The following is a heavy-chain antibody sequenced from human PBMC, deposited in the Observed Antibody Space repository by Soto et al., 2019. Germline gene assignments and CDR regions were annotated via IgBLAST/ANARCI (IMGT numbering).Heavy chain of an antibody. D-gene: IGHD2-2*01. CDR2: IDYNGAT. J-gene: IGHJ4*02. CDR1: GASISSRDYY. Sequence: PSETLSLTCSVSGASISSRDYYWGWIRQTPGKGLEWIGNIDYNGATHYNPSLKSRVTVSKDTSKNQFSLKVASVTAADTAIYYCGRVMIGTSRHTDSDYWGQGTQVTVSS. CDR3: GRVMIGTSRHTDSDY. V-gene: IGHV4-39*01.